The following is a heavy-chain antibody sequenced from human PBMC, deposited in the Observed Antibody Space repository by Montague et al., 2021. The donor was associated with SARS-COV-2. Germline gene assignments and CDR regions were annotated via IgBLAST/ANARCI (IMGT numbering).Heavy chain of an antibody. CDR1: GDSVSMNSAS. Sequence: CAISGDSVSMNSASGDGSRRSRLKSREWLGWTYYMSKWYNDYAVSVKSRITINPDTSKNQFSLQLNSVTPEDTAVYYCARDDPYCTNGVCYTGNWFDPWGQGTLVTVS. D-gene: IGHD2-8*01. J-gene: IGHJ5*02. V-gene: IGHV6-1*01. CDR2: TYYMSKWYN. CDR3: ARDDPYCTNGVCYTGNWFDP.